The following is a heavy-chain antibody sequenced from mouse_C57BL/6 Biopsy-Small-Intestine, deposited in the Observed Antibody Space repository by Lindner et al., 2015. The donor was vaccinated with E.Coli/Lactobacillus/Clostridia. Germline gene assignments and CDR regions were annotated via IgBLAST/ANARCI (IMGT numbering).Heavy chain of an antibody. CDR2: IDPANGNT. CDR1: GFNIKDDY. D-gene: IGHD2-12*01. V-gene: IGHV14-3*01. CDR3: ARVGGGFYSYDEGWFTY. J-gene: IGHJ3*01. Sequence: VQLQESGAELVRPGASVKLSCTASGFNIKDDYMHWVKQRPEQGLEWIGNIDPANGNTKYAPKFQDKATITADTSSNTAYLQLSSLTSEDTAVYYCARVGGGFYSYDEGWFTYWGQGTLVTVSA.